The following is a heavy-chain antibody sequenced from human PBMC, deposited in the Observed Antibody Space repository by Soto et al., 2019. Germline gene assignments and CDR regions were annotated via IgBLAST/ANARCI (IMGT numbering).Heavy chain of an antibody. CDR2: ISAYNGNT. Sequence: ASVKVSCKASGYTFTSYGISWVRQAPGQGLEWMGWISAYNGNTNYAQKLQGRVTMTTDTSTSTAYMELRGLRSDDTAVYYCARSTPDSYCTNGVCYTDDYWGQGTLVTVSS. D-gene: IGHD2-8*01. CDR3: ARSTPDSYCTNGVCYTDDY. V-gene: IGHV1-18*01. J-gene: IGHJ4*02. CDR1: GYTFTSYG.